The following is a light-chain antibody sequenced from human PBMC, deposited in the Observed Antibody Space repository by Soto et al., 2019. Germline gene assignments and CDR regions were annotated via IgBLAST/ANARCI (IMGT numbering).Light chain of an antibody. V-gene: IGKV3-20*01. CDR2: GAS. CDR3: QQYGSSPLT. CDR1: QSVSSSY. Sequence: EIVLTQPPATLSLSPGESATLSCRASQSVSSSYLAWYQQKPGQAPRLLIYGASSRATGIPDRFSGSGSGTDFTLTISRLEPEDFAVYYCQQYGSSPLTFGGGTKVDIK. J-gene: IGKJ4*01.